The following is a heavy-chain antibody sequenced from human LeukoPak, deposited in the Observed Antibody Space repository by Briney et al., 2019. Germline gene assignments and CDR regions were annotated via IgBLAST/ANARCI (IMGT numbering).Heavy chain of an antibody. CDR3: SRSHDQYDSSGCNY. CDR1: GYTFTDYY. V-gene: IGHV1-2*02. J-gene: IGHJ4*02. Sequence: ASVKVSCKASGYTFTDYYMHWVRQAPGQGLEWMGWINPDTGGTDYAQKFQGRVTMTTDTSISTAYMELSRLISDDTAVYYCSRSHDQYDSSGCNYWGQGTLVTVSS. D-gene: IGHD3-22*01. CDR2: INPDTGGT.